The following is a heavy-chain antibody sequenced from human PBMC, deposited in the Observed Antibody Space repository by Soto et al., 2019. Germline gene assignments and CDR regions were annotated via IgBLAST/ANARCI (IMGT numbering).Heavy chain of an antibody. CDR2: VSNDGSNE. D-gene: IGHD4-4*01. V-gene: IGHV3-30*18. J-gene: IGHJ5*02. CDR1: GFTFSSYG. Sequence: GGSLRLSCAASGFTFSSYGMHWVRQAPGKGLEWVAVVSNDGSNEYYADSVKGQFTISRDNSVNTLYLQMNSLRAEDTAVYYCAKDYSLYSNYPLHWFDPWGQGTLVTVSS. CDR3: AKDYSLYSNYPLHWFDP.